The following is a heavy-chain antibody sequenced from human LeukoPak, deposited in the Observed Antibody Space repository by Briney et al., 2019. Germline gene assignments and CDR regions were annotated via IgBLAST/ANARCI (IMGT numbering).Heavy chain of an antibody. D-gene: IGHD6-13*01. CDR3: ARGIAAAGTGFDY. CDR2: INHSGST. Sequence: RADTVSLTCAVYGGSFSGYDGSWIRQPPGKGRESSGEINHSGSTNYNPSLKDRVTISVDTSKNQFSLKLSSVTAADTAVYYCARGIAAAGTGFDYWGQGTLVTVSS. V-gene: IGHV4-34*01. CDR1: GGSFSGYD. J-gene: IGHJ4*02.